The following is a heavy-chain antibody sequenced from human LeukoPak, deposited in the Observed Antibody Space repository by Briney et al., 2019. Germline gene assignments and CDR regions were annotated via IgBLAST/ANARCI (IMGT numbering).Heavy chain of an antibody. Sequence: MSSETLSLTCTVSGGSISSGGYYWSWIRQPPGKGLEWIWAIYHSGRTNYNPSLKSRVTLSVEKSQNQFSLKLTSVTAADTAIYYCARGTHWDDAFDIWGQGTMVTVSS. CDR3: ARGTHWDDAFDI. CDR2: IYHSGRT. D-gene: IGHD1-26*01. J-gene: IGHJ3*02. CDR1: GGSISSGGYY. V-gene: IGHV4-39*07.